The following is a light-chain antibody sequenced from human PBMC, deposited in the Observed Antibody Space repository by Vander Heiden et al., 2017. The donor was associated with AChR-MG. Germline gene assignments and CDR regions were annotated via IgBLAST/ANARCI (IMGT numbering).Light chain of an antibody. CDR3: QQYDNLPLT. J-gene: IGKJ4*01. Sequence: IQVTKSASSLSASVRDRVTITCQASQDICNYLNWYQSKPGKATKHLLYDASYLATGVPSRFSGSGSGTDCTYTISRLQPEDSATDYCQQYDNLPLTFGGGTQVEIK. V-gene: IGKV1-33*01. CDR2: DAS. CDR1: QDICNY.